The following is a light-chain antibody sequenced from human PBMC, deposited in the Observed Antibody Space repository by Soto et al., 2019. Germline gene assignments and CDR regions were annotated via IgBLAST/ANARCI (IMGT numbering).Light chain of an antibody. CDR1: QDITKF. CDR3: QQARGFPRT. J-gene: IGKJ1*01. Sequence: DIQVTQSPSSVSASCLDRITITCRASQDITKFLAWYQQTPGKAPKLLIRGASTLHSGVPSRFSGSGSGTNFSLTISSLQPEDFATYYCQQARGFPRTFGQGTKVDIK. CDR2: GAS. V-gene: IGKV1-12*01.